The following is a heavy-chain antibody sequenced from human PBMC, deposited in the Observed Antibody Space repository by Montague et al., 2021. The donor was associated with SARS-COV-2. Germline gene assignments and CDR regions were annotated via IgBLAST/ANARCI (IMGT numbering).Heavy chain of an antibody. CDR2: MGGAGGST. V-gene: IGHV3-23*01. D-gene: IGHD1-1*01. J-gene: IGHJ4*02. CDR1: GFSFRSYA. CDR3: ARAPPHDWNDLRSLDY. Sequence: SLRLSCAASGFSFRSYAMHWVRQAPGKGLAWVSGMGGAGGSTYYADSVKGRFTISRDNSKNTLYLQMSSLRAEDTAIYYCARAPPHDWNDLRSLDYWGQGTLVTVSS.